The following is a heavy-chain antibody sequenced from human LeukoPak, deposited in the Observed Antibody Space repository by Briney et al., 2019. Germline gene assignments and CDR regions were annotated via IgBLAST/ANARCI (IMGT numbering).Heavy chain of an antibody. Sequence: PGGSLRLSCAASGFTVSSNYMSWVRQAPGEGLEWVSIIYSGGSTFYADSVKGRFTISRDNFKNTLYLQMNSLRAEDTAVYYCARDPFLSSGGHWFDPWGQGTLVTVSS. CDR3: ARDPFLSSGGHWFDP. J-gene: IGHJ5*02. CDR2: IYSGGST. CDR1: GFTVSSNY. V-gene: IGHV3-53*01. D-gene: IGHD6-19*01.